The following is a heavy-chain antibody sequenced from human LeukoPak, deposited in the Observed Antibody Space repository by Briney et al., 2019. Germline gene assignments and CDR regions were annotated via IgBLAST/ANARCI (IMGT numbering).Heavy chain of an antibody. CDR1: GGSFSGYY. D-gene: IGHD3-3*01. CDR2: INHSGST. CDR3: ARVLYYDFWSGREGNHFDY. J-gene: IGHJ4*02. V-gene: IGHV4-34*01. Sequence: SETLSLTCAVYGGSFSGYYWSWIRQPPGKGLEWIGEINHSGSTNYNPSLKSRVTISVDTSKNQFSLKLSSVTAADTAVYYCARVLYYDFWSGREGNHFDYWGQGTLVTVSS.